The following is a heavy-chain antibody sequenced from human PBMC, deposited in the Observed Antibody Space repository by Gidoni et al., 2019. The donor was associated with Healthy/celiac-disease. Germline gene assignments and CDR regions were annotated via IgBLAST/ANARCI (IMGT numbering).Heavy chain of an antibody. CDR2: ISSGSSYL. D-gene: IGHD5-18*01. V-gene: IGHV3-21*01. J-gene: IGHJ6*02. CDR1: GFTFSSYS. Sequence: EVQLVESGGGLVKPGGSLRLSCAASGFTFSSYSMNWVRQAPGKGLEWVSSISSGSSYLYYADSVKGRFTISRDNAKNSLYLQMNSLRAEDTAVYYCARDRLLDTAMVFYYYYYGMDVWGQGTTVTVSS. CDR3: ARDRLLDTAMVFYYYYYGMDV.